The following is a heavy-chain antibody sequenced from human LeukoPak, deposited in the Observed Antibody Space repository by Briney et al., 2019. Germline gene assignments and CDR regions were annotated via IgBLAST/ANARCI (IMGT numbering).Heavy chain of an antibody. CDR2: INHSGST. CDR1: GGSFSGYY. Sequence: PSETLSLTCAVYGGSFSGYYWSWIRQPPGKGLEWIGEINHSGSTNYNPSLKSRVTISVDTSKNQFSLKLSSVTAADTAVYYCARSPGCSKINRRWFDPWGQGTLVTVSS. D-gene: IGHD6-13*01. V-gene: IGHV4-34*01. CDR3: ARSPGCSKINRRWFDP. J-gene: IGHJ5*02.